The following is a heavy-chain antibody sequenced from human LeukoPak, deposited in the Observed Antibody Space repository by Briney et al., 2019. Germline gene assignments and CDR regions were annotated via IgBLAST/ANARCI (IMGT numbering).Heavy chain of an antibody. J-gene: IGHJ6*03. V-gene: IGHV4-59*08. CDR2: IYYSGGT. CDR3: ARHGVRGVYYYYYMDV. D-gene: IGHD3-10*01. CDR1: GCPISSYY. Sequence: SETLSLTCTASGCPISSYYWSWIRQPPGKGLEWIGYIYYSGGTNYNPSLKSRVTISVGTSKNQFSFQLISGTTAEPAAFYYARHGVRGVYYYYYMDVWGKGTTVTISS.